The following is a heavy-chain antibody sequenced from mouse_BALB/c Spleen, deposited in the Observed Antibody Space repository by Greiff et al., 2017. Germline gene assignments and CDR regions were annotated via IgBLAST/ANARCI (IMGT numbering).Heavy chain of an antibody. CDR3: SRDGSNYFDY. D-gene: IGHD1-1*01. J-gene: IGHJ2*01. CDR1: GYTFNSYW. Sequence: VQLKQPGAELVKPGASVKMSCKASGYTFNSYWINWVKQTPGQGLEWIAEIYPGRGITNYNEKFKSKATLTLYTSANTAYMQLSSLTSEDSAVYNCSRDGSNYFDYWGQGTTLTVAS. CDR2: IYPGRGIT. V-gene: IGHV1-55*01.